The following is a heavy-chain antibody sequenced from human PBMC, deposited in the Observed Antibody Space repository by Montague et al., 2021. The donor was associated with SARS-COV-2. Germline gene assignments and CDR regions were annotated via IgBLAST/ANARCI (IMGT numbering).Heavy chain of an antibody. Sequence: SETLSLTCTVSGGSISSYYWSWIRQPPRKGLEWIGYVYYSGSTNCNPSLKSRVTISVDTSKNQFSLKLSSVTAADTAVYYCARDLGDYWGQGTLVTVSS. CDR2: VYYSGST. V-gene: IGHV4-59*13. J-gene: IGHJ4*02. CDR1: GGSISSYY. CDR3: ARDLGDY.